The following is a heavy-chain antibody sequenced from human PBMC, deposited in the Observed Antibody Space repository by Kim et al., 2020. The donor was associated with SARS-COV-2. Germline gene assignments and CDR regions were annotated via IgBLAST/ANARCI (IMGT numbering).Heavy chain of an antibody. J-gene: IGHJ3*02. V-gene: IGHV3-74*01. CDR1: GFTFSSYW. Sequence: GGSLRLSCAASGFTFSSYWMHWVRQAPGKGLVWVSRINSDGSSTSYADSVKGRFTISRDNAKNTLYLQMNSLRAEDTAVYYCVSSGGLLVYSGHLGLSDHDAFDIWGQGTMVTVSS. CDR3: VSSGGLLVYSGHLGLSDHDAFDI. CDR2: INSDGSST. D-gene: IGHD5-12*01.